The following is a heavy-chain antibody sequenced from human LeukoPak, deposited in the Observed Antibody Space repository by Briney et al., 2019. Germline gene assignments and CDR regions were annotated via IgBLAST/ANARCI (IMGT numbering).Heavy chain of an antibody. J-gene: IGHJ4*02. CDR3: AIDFGVVIHSFDY. D-gene: IGHD3-3*01. V-gene: IGHV1-8*01. CDR2: MNPNSGDT. Sequence: ASVKVSCKASGYTFTSYDINWVRQATGQGLEWMGWMNPNSGDTGYAQNFQGRVTMTRDTSISTAYMELSGLRSEDTAVYYCAIDFGVVIHSFDYWGQGTLVTVSS. CDR1: GYTFTSYD.